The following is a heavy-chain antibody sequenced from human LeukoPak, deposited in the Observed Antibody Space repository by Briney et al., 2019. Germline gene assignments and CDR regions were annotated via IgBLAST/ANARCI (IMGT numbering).Heavy chain of an antibody. CDR2: IYYSGST. V-gene: IGHV4-39*07. CDR3: AREETAVAAPLY. J-gene: IGHJ4*02. Sequence: SETLSLTCTVSGGSISSSSYYWGWIRQPPGKGLEWIGSIYYSGSTYYNPSLKSRVTISVDTSKNQFSLKLSSVTAADTAVYYCAREETAVAAPLYWGQGTLVTVSS. CDR1: GGSISSSSYY. D-gene: IGHD6-19*01.